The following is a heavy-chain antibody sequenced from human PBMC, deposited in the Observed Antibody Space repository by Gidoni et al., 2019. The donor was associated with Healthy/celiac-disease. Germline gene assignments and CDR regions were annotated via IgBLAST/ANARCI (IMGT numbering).Heavy chain of an antibody. V-gene: IGHV4-39*01. CDR1: GGSISSSSYY. Sequence: QLQLQESGPGLVKPSETLSLTCTVPGGSISSSSYYWGWIRQPPGKGLEWIGSIYYSGSTYYNPSLKGRVTISVDTSKNQFSLKLSSVTAADTAVYYCARLVGANFDYWGQGTLVTVSS. CDR3: ARLVGANFDY. D-gene: IGHD1-26*01. CDR2: IYYSGST. J-gene: IGHJ4*02.